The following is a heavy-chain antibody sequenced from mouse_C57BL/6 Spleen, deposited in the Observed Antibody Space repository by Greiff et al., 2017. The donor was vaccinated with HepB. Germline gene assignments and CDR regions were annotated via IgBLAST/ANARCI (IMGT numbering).Heavy chain of an antibody. V-gene: IGHV1-63*01. CDR2: IYPGGGYT. CDR1: GYTFTNYW. Sequence: QVQLKESGAELVRPGTSVKMSCKASGYTFTNYWIGWAKQRPGHGLEWIGDIYPGGGYTNYNEKFKGKATLTADKSSSTAYMQFSSLTSEDSAIYYCARRRVLGGGYFDYWGQGTTLTVSS. J-gene: IGHJ2*01. CDR3: ARRRVLGGGYFDY. D-gene: IGHD4-1*01.